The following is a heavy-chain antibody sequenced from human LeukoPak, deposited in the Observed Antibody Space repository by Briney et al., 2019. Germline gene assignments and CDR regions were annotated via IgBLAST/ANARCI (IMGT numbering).Heavy chain of an antibody. J-gene: IGHJ4*02. Sequence: GASVKVSCKASGYTFTDYYIHWVRQAPGQGLEWMGWINTKSGDTNYAQKFQGRATMTRDTSISTAYMGVSRLTSDDTALYYCGRAAYCTAVMCPLFYWGQGTLVTVSS. CDR3: GRAAYCTAVMCPLFY. CDR1: GYTFTDYY. D-gene: IGHD2-8*02. V-gene: IGHV1-2*02. CDR2: INTKSGDT.